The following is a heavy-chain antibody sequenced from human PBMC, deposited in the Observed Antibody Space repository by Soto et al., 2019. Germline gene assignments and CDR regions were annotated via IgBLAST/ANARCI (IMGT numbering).Heavy chain of an antibody. Sequence: ASVKVSCKASGYTFTGYYVHWVRQAPGHGLEWLGWIHLNSGGTNYAQSFQGRVTMTRDMSVSTVYMEMTGLSSDDTAVYYCASPRALSYSYLSFFTLDVWRQGTTLTVSS. CDR1: GYTFTGYY. J-gene: IGHJ6*02. D-gene: IGHD2-21*01. V-gene: IGHV1-2*02. CDR3: ASPRALSYSYLSFFTLDV. CDR2: IHLNSGGT.